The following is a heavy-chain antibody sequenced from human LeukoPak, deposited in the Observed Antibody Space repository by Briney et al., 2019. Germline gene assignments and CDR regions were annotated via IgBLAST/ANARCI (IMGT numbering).Heavy chain of an antibody. Sequence: AGRSLRLSCAASGFTFSSYSMHWVRQAPGKGLEWVAVISYDGSNKYYADSVKGRFTISRDNSKNKLYLQMNSLRAEDTAVYYCVREGTALAGTYMDVWGKGPPVT. D-gene: IGHD6-13*01. J-gene: IGHJ6*03. CDR2: ISYDGSNK. CDR3: VREGTALAGTYMDV. CDR1: GFTFSSYS. V-gene: IGHV3-30*01.